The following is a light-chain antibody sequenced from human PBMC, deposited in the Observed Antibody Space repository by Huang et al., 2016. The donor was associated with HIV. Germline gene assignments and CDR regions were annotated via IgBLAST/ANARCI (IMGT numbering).Light chain of an antibody. Sequence: DIVMTQSPDSLAVSLGERATINCKSSQTISYNKKYLAWYQQKPGQSPKLLIYGAATRESGVPDRFSGSGSGTDFTLTISSLQAEDVAVYYCQQYYSRPLTFGGGTKVEIK. CDR1: QTISYNKKY. CDR3: QQYYSRPLT. CDR2: GAA. V-gene: IGKV4-1*01. J-gene: IGKJ4*01.